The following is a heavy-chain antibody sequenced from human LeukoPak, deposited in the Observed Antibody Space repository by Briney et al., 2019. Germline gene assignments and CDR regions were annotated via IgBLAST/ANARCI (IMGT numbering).Heavy chain of an antibody. D-gene: IGHD2-15*01. Sequence: GGSLKLSCAASGFTFTSYWMTWVRQAPGKGLEWVANIKQDGSEKYYVDSMKGRFTISRDNAKNSLYLQMNTLRAEDTAVYYCAKDRAARDWNYFDYWGQGTLVTVSS. CDR1: GFTFTSYW. J-gene: IGHJ4*02. CDR2: IKQDGSEK. V-gene: IGHV3-7*01. CDR3: AKDRAARDWNYFDY.